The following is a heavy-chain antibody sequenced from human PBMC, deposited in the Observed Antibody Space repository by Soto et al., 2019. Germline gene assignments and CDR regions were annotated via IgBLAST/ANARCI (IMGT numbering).Heavy chain of an antibody. J-gene: IGHJ6*02. CDR1: GFTFSSYD. D-gene: IGHD3-9*01. Sequence: GGSLRLSCAASGFTFSSYDMHWVRQATGKGLEWVSAIGTAGDTYYPGSVKGRFTISRENAKNSLYLQMNSLRAEDTAVYYCARDLRGYDILTGLPYYYGMDVWGQGTTVTVSS. CDR2: IGTAGDT. V-gene: IGHV3-13*01. CDR3: ARDLRGYDILTGLPYYYGMDV.